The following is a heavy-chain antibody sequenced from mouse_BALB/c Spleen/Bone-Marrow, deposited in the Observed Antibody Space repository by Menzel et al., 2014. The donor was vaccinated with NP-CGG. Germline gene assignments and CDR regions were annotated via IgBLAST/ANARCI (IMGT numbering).Heavy chain of an antibody. CDR3: ARDYCGSSYAMDY. CDR1: GFTFSSYG. D-gene: IGHD1-1*01. J-gene: IGHJ4*01. CDR2: INSNGGST. V-gene: IGHV5-6-3*01. Sequence: EVKVVESGGGLVQPGGSLKLSCAASGFTFSSYGMSWVRQTPDKRLELVATINSNGGSTYYPDTVKGRFSIYRDNAKNTLYLQMSSLKSEDTAMYYCARDYCGSSYAMDYWGQGTSVTVSS.